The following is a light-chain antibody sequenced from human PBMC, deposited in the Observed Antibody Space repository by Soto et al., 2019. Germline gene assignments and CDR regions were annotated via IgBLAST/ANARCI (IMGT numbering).Light chain of an antibody. CDR3: SSYTSSSTL. V-gene: IGLV2-14*01. J-gene: IGLJ1*01. CDR2: DVS. Sequence: QSALTQPASVSGSPGQSITISCTGTSSDVGDYNYVSWYQQHPGKAPKLMLYDVSNRPSGISNRFSGSKSGNTASLTISGFQAADEADYYCSSYTSSSTLFGTGTKLTVL. CDR1: SSDVGDYNY.